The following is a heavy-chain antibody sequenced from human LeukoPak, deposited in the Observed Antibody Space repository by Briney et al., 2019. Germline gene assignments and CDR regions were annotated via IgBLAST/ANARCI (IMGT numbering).Heavy chain of an antibody. Sequence: ASVKVSCTASGYTFTSYGISWVRQAPGQGLEWMGWISAYNGNTNYAQKLQGRVTMTTDTSTSTAYMELRSLRSGDTAVYYCVRGIAAAGVDYWGQGTLVTVSS. D-gene: IGHD6-13*01. J-gene: IGHJ4*02. V-gene: IGHV1-18*01. CDR1: GYTFTSYG. CDR2: ISAYNGNT. CDR3: VRGIAAAGVDY.